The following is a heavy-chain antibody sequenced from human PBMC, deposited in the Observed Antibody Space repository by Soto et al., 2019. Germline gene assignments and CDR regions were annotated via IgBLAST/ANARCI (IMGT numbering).Heavy chain of an antibody. CDR2: TIPLLNVA. V-gene: IGHV1-69*04. CDR1: GYTFTTYG. D-gene: IGHD5-12*01. Sequence: SVKVSCKASGYTFTTYGISWVRQAPGQGLEWMGRTIPLLNVADYAQDFQGRLTITADRSTSTTYMELTSLTSKDTAVYYCARDSPIGSTFSGYDDIDTWGQGTLVTISS. J-gene: IGHJ5*02. CDR3: ARDSPIGSTFSGYDDIDT.